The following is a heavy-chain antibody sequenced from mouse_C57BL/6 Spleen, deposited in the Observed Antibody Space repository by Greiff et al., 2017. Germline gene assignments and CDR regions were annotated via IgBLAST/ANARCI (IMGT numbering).Heavy chain of an antibody. J-gene: IGHJ1*03. Sequence: QVQLQQPGAELVKPGASVKLSCTASGYTFTSYWMQWVKQRPGQGLEWIGEIDPSDSYTNYNQKFQGKATLTVDTSSSTAYMQLSSLTSEASAVYYCARGDYYYGSSYGYFDDWGTGTTVTVSS. CDR1: GYTFTSYW. CDR3: ARGDYYYGSSYGYFDD. D-gene: IGHD1-1*01. V-gene: IGHV1-50*01. CDR2: IDPSDSYT.